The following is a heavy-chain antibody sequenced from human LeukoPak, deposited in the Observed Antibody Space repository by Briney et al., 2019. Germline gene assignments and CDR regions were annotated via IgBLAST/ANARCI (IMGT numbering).Heavy chain of an antibody. CDR3: ARVPKRRITIFGVVRGGYYFDY. CDR2: INTKRGNT. J-gene: IGHJ4*02. V-gene: IGHV1-8*01. D-gene: IGHD3-3*01. CDR1: GYTFTRYD. Sequence: ASVKVSCKASGYTFTRYDINGGRETTGEGRERMGGINTKRGNTGTAQKLQGRVTMTRTTSISTADMELSSLRSEDTAVYYCARVPKRRITIFGVVRGGYYFDYWGKGTLVTVSS.